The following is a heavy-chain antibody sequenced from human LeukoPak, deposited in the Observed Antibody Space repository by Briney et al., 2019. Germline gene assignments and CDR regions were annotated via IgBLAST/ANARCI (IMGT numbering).Heavy chain of an antibody. Sequence: GGSLRLSCAASGFTFNSYWMIWVRQAPGKGLEWVSAISGSGGSTYYADSVKGRFTISRDNSKNTLYLQMNSLRAEDTAVYYCAKGGSRTWMSDYWGQGTLVTVSS. D-gene: IGHD5-12*01. CDR2: ISGSGGST. CDR3: AKGGSRTWMSDY. V-gene: IGHV3-23*01. CDR1: GFTFNSYW. J-gene: IGHJ4*02.